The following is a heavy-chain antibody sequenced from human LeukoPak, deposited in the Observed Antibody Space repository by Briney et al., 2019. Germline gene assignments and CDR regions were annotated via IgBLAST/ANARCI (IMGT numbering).Heavy chain of an antibody. CDR2: MSPNSGDI. D-gene: IGHD7-27*01. V-gene: IGHV1-8*01. Sequence: GASVKVSCKASGYTFTSYDFNWVRQATGQRPEWMGWMSPNSGDIGYAQKFQDRVTMTRNTSISTASMVLSSLRSDDTAVYYCARGPPNWGYDYWGPGTLVTVSS. CDR1: GYTFTSYD. J-gene: IGHJ4*02. CDR3: ARGPPNWGYDY.